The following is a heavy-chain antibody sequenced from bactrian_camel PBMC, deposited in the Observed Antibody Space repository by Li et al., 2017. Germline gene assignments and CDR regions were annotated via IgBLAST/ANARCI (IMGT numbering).Heavy chain of an antibody. CDR3: VRDAANILTVVTAANY. D-gene: IGHD2*01. J-gene: IGHJ4*01. V-gene: IGHV3S40*01. CDR1: GFTFRNFA. Sequence: DVQLVESGGGLVQPGGSLRLSCEASGFTFRNFAMSWVRQAPGKGLEWVSTIISGGGTTYYGDSVKGRFNISRDNAKNTVYLQMNSLKPEDTAVYYCVRDAANILTVVTAANYWGQGTQVTVS. CDR2: IISGGGTT.